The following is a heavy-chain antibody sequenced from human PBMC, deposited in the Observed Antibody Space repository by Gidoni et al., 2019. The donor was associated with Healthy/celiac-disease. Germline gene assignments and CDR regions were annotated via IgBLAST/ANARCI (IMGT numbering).Heavy chain of an antibody. V-gene: IGHV3-23*01. CDR3: AKDRYYDFWSGQVYYMDV. J-gene: IGHJ6*03. CDR1: GFTFSSYA. Sequence: EVQLLESGGGLVQPGGSLRLSCAASGFTFSSYAMSWVRQAPGKGLGWVSAISGSGGSTYYADSVKGRFTISRDNSKNTLYLQMNSLRAEDTAVYYCAKDRYYDFWSGQVYYMDVWGKGTTVTVSS. CDR2: ISGSGGST. D-gene: IGHD3-3*01.